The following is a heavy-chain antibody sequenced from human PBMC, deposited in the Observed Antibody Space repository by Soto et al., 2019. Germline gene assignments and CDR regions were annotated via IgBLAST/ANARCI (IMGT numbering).Heavy chain of an antibody. Sequence: QLQLQESGPGLVKPSETLSLTCTVSGGSISSSSYYWGWIRQPPGKGLEWIGSIYYSGSTYYNPSLKSRVTISVDTSKNQFSLKLSSVTAADTAVYYCARHRRGAAASDAFDIWGQGTMVTVSS. CDR2: IYYSGST. CDR3: ARHRRGAAASDAFDI. CDR1: GGSISSSSYY. D-gene: IGHD6-13*01. J-gene: IGHJ3*02. V-gene: IGHV4-39*01.